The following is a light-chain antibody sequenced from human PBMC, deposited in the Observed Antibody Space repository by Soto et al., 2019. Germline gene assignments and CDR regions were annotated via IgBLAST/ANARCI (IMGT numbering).Light chain of an antibody. V-gene: IGKV1-5*03. CDR1: QSIVNR. J-gene: IGKJ1*01. CDR3: QQYISYST. Sequence: DIQMTQSPSTLSASVGDRVTITCRASQSIVNRLAWYQQKPGKAPKLLIYKASSLESGVPSRFSGSGSGTEFTLTISSLQPDDFSTYYCQQYISYSTFGQGTKVEIK. CDR2: KAS.